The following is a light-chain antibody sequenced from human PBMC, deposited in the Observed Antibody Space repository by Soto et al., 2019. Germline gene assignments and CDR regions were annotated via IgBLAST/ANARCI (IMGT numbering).Light chain of an antibody. CDR3: QHRTNWPPGVS. Sequence: EVVLTQSPATLSLSPGERATLSCRASQSISSYLAWFQQKPGQAPRLLIYVASNMATGIPARFSGSGSGTDFPLTISSLEPEDFAVYYCQHRTNWPPGVSFGPGTTVDIK. J-gene: IGKJ3*01. CDR1: QSISSY. V-gene: IGKV3-11*01. CDR2: VAS.